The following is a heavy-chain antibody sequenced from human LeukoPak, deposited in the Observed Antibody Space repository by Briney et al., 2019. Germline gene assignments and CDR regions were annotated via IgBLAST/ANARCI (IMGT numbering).Heavy chain of an antibody. Sequence: GGSLRLSCAASGFTFSNYWMSWVRQAPGKGLEWVANIKQDGSDKYYVDSLKGRFTISRGNAKNSLYLQMNSLRAEDTAVYYCARVNGDYGGSLDYWGQGSLVTVSS. CDR1: GFTFSNYW. CDR3: ARVNGDYGGSLDY. CDR2: IKQDGSDK. D-gene: IGHD4-23*01. V-gene: IGHV3-7*04. J-gene: IGHJ4*02.